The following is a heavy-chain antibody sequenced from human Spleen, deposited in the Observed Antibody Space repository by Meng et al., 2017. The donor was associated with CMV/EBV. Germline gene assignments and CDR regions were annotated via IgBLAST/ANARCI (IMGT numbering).Heavy chain of an antibody. CDR3: ARRKMTTVSGKSYYYYGMDV. Sequence: GSLRLSCTVSRGSVSSGSYYWNWIRQPPGKGLEWIGYIYYSGSTNYNPSLKSRVTISVDTSKNQFSLKLSSVTAADTAVYYCARRKMTTVSGKSYYYYGMDVWGQGTTVTVSS. J-gene: IGHJ6*02. V-gene: IGHV4-61*01. CDR2: IYYSGST. CDR1: RGSVSSGSYY. D-gene: IGHD4-11*01.